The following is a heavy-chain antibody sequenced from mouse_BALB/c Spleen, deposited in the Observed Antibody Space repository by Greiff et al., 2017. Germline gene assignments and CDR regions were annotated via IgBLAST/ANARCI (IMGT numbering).Heavy chain of an antibody. CDR2: IDPANGNT. J-gene: IGHJ1*01. CDR1: GFNIKDTY. V-gene: IGHV14-3*02. Sequence: VQLKQSGAELVKPGASVKLSCTASGFNIKDTYMHWVKQRPEQGLEWIGRIDPANGNTKYDPKFQGKATITADTSSNTAYLQLSSLTSEDTAVYYCARGYYWYFDVWGAGTTVTVSS. CDR3: ARGYYWYFDV.